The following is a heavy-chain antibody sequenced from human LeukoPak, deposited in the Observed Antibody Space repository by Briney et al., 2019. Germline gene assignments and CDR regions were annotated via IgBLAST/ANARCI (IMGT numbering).Heavy chain of an antibody. CDR3: AKDPGGAAAGGFDY. Sequence: TGGSLRLSCAASGFTFSSYSMSWVRQAPGKGLEWVSAISGSGGSTYYADSVKGRFTISRDNSKNTLYLQMNSLRAEDTAVYYCAKDPGGAAAGGFDYWGQGTLVTVSS. CDR1: GFTFSSYS. V-gene: IGHV3-23*01. D-gene: IGHD6-13*01. J-gene: IGHJ4*02. CDR2: ISGSGGST.